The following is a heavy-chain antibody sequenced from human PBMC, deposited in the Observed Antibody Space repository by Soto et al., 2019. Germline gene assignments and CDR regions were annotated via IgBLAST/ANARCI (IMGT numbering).Heavy chain of an antibody. CDR1: GVSISNYY. CDR3: ARASSYYYDTSGTRNFYYYPMDV. V-gene: IGHV4-59*01. D-gene: IGHD3-22*01. J-gene: IGHJ6*02. Sequence: SETLSLTCTISGVSISNYYWSWIRQPPGRGLEWIGYVYFSGSTNYNPSLKSRVTISVDTSKNQFSLKPTSVTAADTAVYYCARASSYYYDTSGTRNFYYYPMDVWGQGTTVTVSS. CDR2: VYFSGST.